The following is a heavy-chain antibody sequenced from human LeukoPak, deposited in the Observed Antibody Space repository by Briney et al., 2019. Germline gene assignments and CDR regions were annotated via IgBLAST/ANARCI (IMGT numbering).Heavy chain of an antibody. CDR1: SGSISTSNYY. V-gene: IGHV4-39*01. J-gene: IGHJ4*02. D-gene: IGHD3-10*01. Sequence: PSETLSLTCTVSSGSISTSNYYWGWVRQPPGKGLEWIGSIYYSGSTYYNPSLKSRVTISVDTSKNQFSLKLSSVTAADTAVYYCARHGVYGSGIQHFDYWGQGTLVTVSS. CDR2: IYYSGST. CDR3: ARHGVYGSGIQHFDY.